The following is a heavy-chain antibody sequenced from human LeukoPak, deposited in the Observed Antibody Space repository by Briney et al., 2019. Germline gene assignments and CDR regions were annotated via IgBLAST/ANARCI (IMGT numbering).Heavy chain of an antibody. CDR1: GGSISSSSYY. V-gene: IGHV4-39*07. CDR3: ARGAEMATPQDAFDI. J-gene: IGHJ3*02. CDR2: IYYSGST. Sequence: PSETLSLTCTVSGGSISSSSYYWGWIRQPPGKGLEWIGSIYYSGSTYYNPSLKSRVTISVDTSKNQFSLKLSSVTAADTAVYYCARGAEMATPQDAFDIWGRGTMVTVSS. D-gene: IGHD5-24*01.